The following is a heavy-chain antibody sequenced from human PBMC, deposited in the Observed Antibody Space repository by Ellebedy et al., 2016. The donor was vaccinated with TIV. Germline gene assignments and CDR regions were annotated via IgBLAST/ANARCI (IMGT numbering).Heavy chain of an antibody. CDR1: GFTFSTFS. CDR2: ISSGSTVI. V-gene: IGHV3-48*02. J-gene: IGHJ4*02. Sequence: GESLKIYCAASGFTFSTFSMNWVRQAQGKGLEWVSYISSGSTVIYYADSVKGRFTISRDNAENSLYLQMNSLRDEDTAVYYCARVRSSGYYYFDCWGQGTLVTVSS. D-gene: IGHD3-22*01. CDR3: ARVRSSGYYYFDC.